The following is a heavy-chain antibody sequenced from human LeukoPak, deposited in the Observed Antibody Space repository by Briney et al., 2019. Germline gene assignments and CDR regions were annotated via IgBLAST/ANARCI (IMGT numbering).Heavy chain of an antibody. CDR1: GFTFSSYG. V-gene: IGHV3-30*02. CDR3: AKDGYGVAVAANYFDY. CDR2: IRYDGSNK. J-gene: IGHJ4*02. D-gene: IGHD6-19*01. Sequence: GGSLRLSCAASGFTFSSYGMHWVRQAPGKGLEWVAFIRYDGSNKYYADSVKGRFTISRDNSKNTLYLQMNSLRAEDTAVYHCAKDGYGVAVAANYFDYWGQGTLVTVSS.